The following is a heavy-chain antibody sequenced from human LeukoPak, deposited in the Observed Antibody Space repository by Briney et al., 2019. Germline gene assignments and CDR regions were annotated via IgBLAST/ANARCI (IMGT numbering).Heavy chain of an antibody. CDR3: AKDMEMYYYGSGSFGEIFYGMDV. D-gene: IGHD3-10*01. CDR2: ISYDGSNK. CDR1: GFTFSSYG. V-gene: IGHV3-30*18. J-gene: IGHJ6*02. Sequence: PGGSLRLSCAASGFTFSSYGMHWVRQAPGKGLEWVAVISYDGSNKYYADSVKGRFTISRDNSKNTLYLQMNSLRAEDTAVYYCAKDMEMYYYGSGSFGEIFYGMDVWGQGTTVTVSS.